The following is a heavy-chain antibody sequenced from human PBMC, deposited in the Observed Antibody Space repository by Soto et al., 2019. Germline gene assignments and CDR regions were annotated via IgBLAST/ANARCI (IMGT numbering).Heavy chain of an antibody. V-gene: IGHV3-21*01. CDR2: ISSSSSYI. D-gene: IGHD5-12*01. Sequence: EVQLVESGGGLVKPGGSLRLSCAASGFTFSSYSMNWVRQAPGKGLEWVSSISSSSSYIYYADSLKGRFTISRDNAKNSLYLQMNSLRAEDTAVYYCAREGYDFNFDYWGQGTLVTVSS. CDR3: AREGYDFNFDY. J-gene: IGHJ4*02. CDR1: GFTFSSYS.